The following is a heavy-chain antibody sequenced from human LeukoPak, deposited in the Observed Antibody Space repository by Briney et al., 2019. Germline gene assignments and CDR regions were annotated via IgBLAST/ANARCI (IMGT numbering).Heavy chain of an antibody. CDR3: ARGRRITIFGVVIIPYL. CDR2: IIPIFGTA. D-gene: IGHD3-3*01. V-gene: IGHV1-69*13. CDR1: GGTFSSYA. Sequence: SVKVSCKASGGTFSSYAISWVRQAPGQGLEWMGGIIPIFGTANYAQKFQGRVTITAGESTSTAYMELSSLRSEDTAVYYCARGRRITIFGVVIIPYLWGQGTLVTVSS. J-gene: IGHJ4*02.